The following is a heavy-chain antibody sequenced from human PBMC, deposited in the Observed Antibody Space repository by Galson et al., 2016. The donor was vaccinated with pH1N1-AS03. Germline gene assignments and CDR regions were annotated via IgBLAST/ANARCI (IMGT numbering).Heavy chain of an antibody. CDR1: GFIFSDYA. J-gene: IGHJ1*01. V-gene: IGHV3-30-3*01. D-gene: IGHD6-13*01. Sequence: SLRPSCAASGFIFSDYAMHWVRQAPGKGLEWVAFVSYDTARQQYADSVKGRFTISKDRPRNMLYLEMNNLRVEDTAVYYCVKETGFSGTWYPFHQWGQGTLVRVSA. CDR3: VKETGFSGTWYPFHQ. CDR2: VSYDTARQ.